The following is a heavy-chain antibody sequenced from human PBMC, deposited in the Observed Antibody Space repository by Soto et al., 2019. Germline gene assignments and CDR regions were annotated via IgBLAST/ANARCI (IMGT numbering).Heavy chain of an antibody. CDR3: ARPSGSAYCFDP. CDR1: GYTFASYG. J-gene: IGHJ5*02. Sequence: QVHLVQSGAEVKKPGASVKVSCKASGYTFASYGISWVRQAPGQGLEWMGWISAYNGNTNYAQKLQGRVTMTTDTASSTDYMELRSLRSDGTAVYYCARPSGSAYCFDPWGQGTLVTVSS. CDR2: ISAYNGNT. D-gene: IGHD1-26*01. V-gene: IGHV1-18*01.